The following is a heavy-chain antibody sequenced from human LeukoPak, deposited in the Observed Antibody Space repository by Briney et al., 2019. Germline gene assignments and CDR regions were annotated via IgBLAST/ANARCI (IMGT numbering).Heavy chain of an antibody. J-gene: IGHJ5*02. CDR1: GGSISSYY. D-gene: IGHD3-10*01. CDR3: ARHYGP. CDR2: IYDSGST. V-gene: IGHV4-39*01. Sequence: SETLSLTCSVSGGSISSYYWGWIRQPPGKGLEWIGSIYDSGSTYYNPSLKSRVTISVDTSKNQCSLKLNSVTAADTAVYYCARHYGPWGQGTLVTVSS.